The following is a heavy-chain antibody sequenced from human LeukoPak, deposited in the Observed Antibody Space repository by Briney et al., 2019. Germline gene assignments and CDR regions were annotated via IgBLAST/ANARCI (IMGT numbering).Heavy chain of an antibody. D-gene: IGHD3-10*01. CDR1: GGSFSGYY. CDR2: INHSGST. CDR3: ARLRGFGADYYYYYMDV. J-gene: IGHJ6*03. V-gene: IGHV4-34*01. Sequence: PSETLSLTCAVYGGSFSGYYWSWIRQPPGKGLEWIGEINHSGSTNYNPSLKSRVTISVDTSKNQFSLKLSSVTAADTAVYYCARLRGFGADYYYYYMDVWGKGTTVTVSS.